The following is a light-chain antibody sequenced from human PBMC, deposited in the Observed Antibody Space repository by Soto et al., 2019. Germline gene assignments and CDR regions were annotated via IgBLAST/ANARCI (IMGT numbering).Light chain of an antibody. CDR1: QSFGSN. CDR2: GTF. Sequence: EIVMTQSPVTLSVAPGERAALACRASQSFGSNFAWYQQRPCQAPRVHIYGTFTRATGVPARFSGSGSGTEFTLTISSLQSEDFAVYYCQQYNNWSYTFGQGTRLEIK. CDR3: QQYNNWSYT. J-gene: IGKJ2*01. V-gene: IGKV3-15*01.